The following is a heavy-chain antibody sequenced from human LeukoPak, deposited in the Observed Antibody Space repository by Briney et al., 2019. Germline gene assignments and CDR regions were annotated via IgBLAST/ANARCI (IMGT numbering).Heavy chain of an antibody. D-gene: IGHD5-18*01. J-gene: IGHJ4*02. CDR1: GGSISSYH. CDR3: TTIKRGDIFGYFDF. Sequence: SETLSLTCTFSGGSISSYHWNWIRQAPGKGLEWIGYMYYTGVSNYNPSLKSRVAISVDSSKNQFSLKVTSVTAADTAIYYCTTIKRGDIFGYFDFWGQGALVTVSS. CDR2: MYYTGVS. V-gene: IGHV4-59*01.